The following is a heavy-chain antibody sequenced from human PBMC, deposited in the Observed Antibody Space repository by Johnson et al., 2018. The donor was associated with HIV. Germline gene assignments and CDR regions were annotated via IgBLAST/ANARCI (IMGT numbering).Heavy chain of an antibody. CDR2: IYSGGGT. J-gene: IGHJ3*02. CDR1: GFNVSSNY. Sequence: VQLVESGGGLIQPGGSLRLSCAASGFNVSSNYMSWVRQAPGKGLECISVIYSGGGTYYADSVKGRFTISRDNAKYSLYLQMNSLRAEDTAVYYCARVLGTSDAFDIWGQGTMVTVSS. V-gene: IGHV3-53*01. CDR3: ARVLGTSDAFDI. D-gene: IGHD1-1*01.